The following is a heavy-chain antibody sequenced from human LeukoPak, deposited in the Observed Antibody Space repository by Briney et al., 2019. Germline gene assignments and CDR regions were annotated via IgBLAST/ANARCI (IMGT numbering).Heavy chain of an antibody. CDR3: ARGSAPPFGPGWFDP. CDR2: SYYSGST. D-gene: IGHD3-3*01. Sequence: SETLSLTCTVSGGSISSYYWSWIRQPPGKGLEWIGYSYYSGSTNYNPSLKSRVTISVDTSKNQFSLKLSSVTAADTAVYYCARGSAPPFGPGWFDPWGQGTLVTVSS. CDR1: GGSISSYY. J-gene: IGHJ5*02. V-gene: IGHV4-59*12.